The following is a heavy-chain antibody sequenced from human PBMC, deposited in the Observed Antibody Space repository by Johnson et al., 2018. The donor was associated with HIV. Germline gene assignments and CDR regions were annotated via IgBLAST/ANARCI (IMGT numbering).Heavy chain of an antibody. CDR2: INSDGSST. V-gene: IGHV3-74*01. Sequence: VQLVESGGGLVQPGGSLRLSCAASGFTFSSYWMHWVRQAPGKGLVWVSRINSDGSSTSYADSVKGRFTISRDNAKNTLYLQMNSLRAEDTALYYCAKSEWELALGAFDIWGQGTMVTVSS. CDR1: GFTFSSYW. CDR3: AKSEWELALGAFDI. J-gene: IGHJ3*02. D-gene: IGHD1-26*01.